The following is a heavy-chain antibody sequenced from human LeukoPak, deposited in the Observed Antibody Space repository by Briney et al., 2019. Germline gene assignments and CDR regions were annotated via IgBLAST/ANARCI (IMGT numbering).Heavy chain of an antibody. CDR3: ARAPSGTFDY. CDR1: GISFSNYS. CDR2: ISSSSRFI. V-gene: IGHV3-21*01. Sequence: GGSLRLSCAASGISFSNYSMNWVRQAPGKGLEWVSLISSSSRFIYYGDSVKGRFTISRDNAKKSLYLQMNSLRAEDTAVYYCARAPSGTFDYWGQGTLVTVSS. D-gene: IGHD1-1*01. J-gene: IGHJ4*02.